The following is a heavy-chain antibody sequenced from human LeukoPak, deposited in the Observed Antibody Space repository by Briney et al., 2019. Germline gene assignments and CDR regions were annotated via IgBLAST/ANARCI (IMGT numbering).Heavy chain of an antibody. V-gene: IGHV3-7*01. J-gene: IGHJ3*02. CDR1: GFTFSSYW. CDR2: IKQDGSQK. D-gene: IGHD4-11*01. CDR3: ARAQKYSYDAFDI. Sequence: GGSLRLSCAASGFTFSSYWMSWVRQAPGKGMEWVANIKQDGSQKYYVDSVKGRFTISRDNAKNSLYLQMNSLSAEDTAVYYCARAQKYSYDAFDIWGQGTMVTVSS.